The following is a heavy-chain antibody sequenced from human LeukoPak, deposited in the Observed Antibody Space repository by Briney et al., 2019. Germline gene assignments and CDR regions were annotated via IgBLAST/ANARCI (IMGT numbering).Heavy chain of an antibody. Sequence: PSETLSLTCTVSGGSISSYYWSWIRQPPGKGLEWIGYIYYSGSTSYNPSLKSRVTISVDTSKNQFSLKLSSVTAADTAVYYCAIGWGFIAVTQGAFDIWGQGTMVTVSS. J-gene: IGHJ3*02. CDR3: AIGWGFIAVTQGAFDI. V-gene: IGHV4-59*01. CDR2: IYYSGST. CDR1: GGSISSYY. D-gene: IGHD6-19*01.